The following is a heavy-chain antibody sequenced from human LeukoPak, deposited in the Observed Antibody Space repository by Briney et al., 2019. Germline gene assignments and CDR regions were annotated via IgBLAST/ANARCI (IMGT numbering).Heavy chain of an antibody. Sequence: GGSLRLSCAACGFTLNWYAMHGVRQAAAKGLAGVAFISYDGSNKYYADSVKGRFTISRDNSKNTLYLQMNSLRAEDTAVYYCARAQVVPSSGGAFDIWGQGTMVTVSS. J-gene: IGHJ3*02. CDR3: ARAQVVPSSGGAFDI. V-gene: IGHV3-30-3*01. D-gene: IGHD2-2*01. CDR2: ISYDGSNK. CDR1: GFTLNWYA.